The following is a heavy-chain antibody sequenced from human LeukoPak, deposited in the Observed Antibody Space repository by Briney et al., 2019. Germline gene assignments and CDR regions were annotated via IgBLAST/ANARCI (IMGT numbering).Heavy chain of an antibody. Sequence: PSETLSLTCTVSGGPISSSSYYWGWIRQPPGKGLEWIGNIYYSGSTYYNPSLKSRVTISVDTSKNQFSLKLSSVTAADTAVYYCARCNDMVRGINWFDPWGQGTLVTVSS. D-gene: IGHD3-10*01. V-gene: IGHV4-39*07. CDR3: ARCNDMVRGINWFDP. J-gene: IGHJ5*02. CDR1: GGPISSSSYY. CDR2: IYYSGST.